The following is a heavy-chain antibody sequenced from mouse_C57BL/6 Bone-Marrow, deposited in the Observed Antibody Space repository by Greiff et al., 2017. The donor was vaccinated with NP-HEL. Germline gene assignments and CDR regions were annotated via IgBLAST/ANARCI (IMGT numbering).Heavy chain of an antibody. J-gene: IGHJ3*01. Sequence: QVQLQQPGAELVMPGASVKLSCKASGYTFTSYWMHWVKQRPGQGLEWIGELDPSDSYTNYNQKFKGKSTLTVDKSSSTAYMQLSSLTSEDSAFYYCARSEGWLLSAWFAYWGQGTLVTVSA. CDR3: ARSEGWLLSAWFAY. CDR2: LDPSDSYT. D-gene: IGHD2-3*01. V-gene: IGHV1-69*01. CDR1: GYTFTSYW.